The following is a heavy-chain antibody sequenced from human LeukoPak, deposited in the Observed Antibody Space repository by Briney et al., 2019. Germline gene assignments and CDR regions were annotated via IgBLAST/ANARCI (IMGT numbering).Heavy chain of an antibody. D-gene: IGHD3-16*01. Sequence: GGSLRLTCAASGFSLSPSWMHWVRQAPGKGLEWVSRIKNDGSWINYADSVKGRFTVSRDNAKNTLNLQMNSLRAEDTAVYFCARDGSAYNLDYWGQGVPVTVSS. CDR3: ARDGSAYNLDY. V-gene: IGHV3-74*01. CDR1: GFSLSPSW. J-gene: IGHJ4*02. CDR2: IKNDGSWI.